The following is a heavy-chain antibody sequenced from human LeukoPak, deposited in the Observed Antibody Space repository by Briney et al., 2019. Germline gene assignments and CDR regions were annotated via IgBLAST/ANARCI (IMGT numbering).Heavy chain of an antibody. CDR2: ISSSNSYI. D-gene: IGHD1-1*01. V-gene: IGHV3-21*01. J-gene: IGHJ6*03. CDR3: ARGETGGEYMYYYYMDV. CDR1: GFTFNTYA. Sequence: PGGSLRLSCAASGFTFNTYAMNWVRQAPGKGLEWVSSISSSNSYIYYADSVKGRFTISRDNAKNSLYLQMDSLRAEDTAVYYCARGETGGEYMYYYYMDVWGKGTTATVSS.